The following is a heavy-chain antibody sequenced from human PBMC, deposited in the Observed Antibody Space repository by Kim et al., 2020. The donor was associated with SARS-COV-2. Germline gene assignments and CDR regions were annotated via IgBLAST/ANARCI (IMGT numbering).Heavy chain of an antibody. CDR1: GFTFSSYG. D-gene: IGHD3-9*01. J-gene: IGHJ4*02. V-gene: IGHV3-33*01. CDR3: ARGADWRGGFFDY. Sequence: GGSLRLSCAASGFTFSSYGMHWVRQAPGKGLEWVAVIWYDGSNKYYADSVKGRFTISRDNSKNTLYLQMNSLRAEDTAVYYCARGADWRGGFFDYWGQGTLVTVSS. CDR2: IWYDGSNK.